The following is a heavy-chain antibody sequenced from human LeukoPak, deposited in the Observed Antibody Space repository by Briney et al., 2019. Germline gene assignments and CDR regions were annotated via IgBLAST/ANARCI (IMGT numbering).Heavy chain of an antibody. J-gene: IGHJ6*02. CDR1: GGTFSSYA. Sequence: SVKVSCKASGGTFSSYAISWVRQAPGQGLEWMGGIIPIFGTANYAQKFQGRVTITADESTSTAYMELSSLRSEDTAVYYCARVGSGWYENYYYYYYGMDVWGRGTTVTVSS. CDR2: IIPIFGTA. V-gene: IGHV1-69*01. D-gene: IGHD6-19*01. CDR3: ARVGSGWYENYYYYYYGMDV.